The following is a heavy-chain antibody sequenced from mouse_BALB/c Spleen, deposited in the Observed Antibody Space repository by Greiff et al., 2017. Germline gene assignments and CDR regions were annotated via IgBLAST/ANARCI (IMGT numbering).Heavy chain of an antibody. D-gene: IGHD2-1*01. J-gene: IGHJ2*01. CDR3: TRGGYYGTFDY. CDR2: IDPETGGT. CDR1: GYTFTDYE. V-gene: IGHV1-15*01. Sequence: QVHVKQSGAELVRPGASVTLSCKASGYTFTDYEMHWVKQTPVHGLEWIGAIDPETGGTAYNQKFKGKATLTADKSSSTAYMELRSLTSEDSAVYYCTRGGYYGTFDYWGQGTTLTVSS.